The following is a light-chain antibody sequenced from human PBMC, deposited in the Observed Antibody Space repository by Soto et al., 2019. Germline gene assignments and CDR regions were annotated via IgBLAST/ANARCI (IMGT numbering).Light chain of an antibody. V-gene: IGKV3-20*01. CDR2: GAS. J-gene: IGKJ1*01. CDR1: QSVSSSY. Sequence: EIVLTQSPGTLSLSPGERATLSCGASQSVSSSYLAWYQQKPGQAPRLLIYGASTRAAGIPDRFSGGGSGTDVTLTISRLEPEDFAVYYCQQYGSTPRTFGQGTKVEIK. CDR3: QQYGSTPRT.